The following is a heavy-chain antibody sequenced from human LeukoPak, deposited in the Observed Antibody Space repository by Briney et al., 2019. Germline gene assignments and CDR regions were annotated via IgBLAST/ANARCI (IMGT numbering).Heavy chain of an antibody. CDR3: ATSHDSSGND. D-gene: IGHD3-22*01. CDR1: GFTFSNYW. CDR2: IKGDGSSK. Sequence: GGSLRLTCAASGFTFSNYWMSWVRQAPGKGLEWVANIKGDGSSKYYMDSVKGRFTISRDNAKSSLYLQMNTLRAEDTAVYYCATSHDSSGNDWGQGTLVTVSS. J-gene: IGHJ4*02. V-gene: IGHV3-7*03.